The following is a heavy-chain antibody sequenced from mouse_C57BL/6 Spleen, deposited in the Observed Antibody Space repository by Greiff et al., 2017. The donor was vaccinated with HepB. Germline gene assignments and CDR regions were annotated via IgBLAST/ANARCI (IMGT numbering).Heavy chain of an antibody. Sequence: DVKLQESGPGLVKPSQSLSLTCSVTGYSITSGYYWNWIRQFPGNKLEWMGYISYDGSNNYNPSLKNRISITRDTSKNQFFLKLNSVTTEDTATYYCAREGPLLRVGYYAMDYWGQGTSVTVSS. D-gene: IGHD1-1*01. J-gene: IGHJ4*01. CDR2: ISYDGSN. V-gene: IGHV3-6*01. CDR1: GYSITSGYY. CDR3: AREGPLLRVGYYAMDY.